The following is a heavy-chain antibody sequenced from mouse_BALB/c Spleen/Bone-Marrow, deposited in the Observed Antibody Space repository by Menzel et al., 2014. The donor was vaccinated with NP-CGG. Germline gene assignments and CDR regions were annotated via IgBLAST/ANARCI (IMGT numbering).Heavy chain of an antibody. CDR1: GFSLTSYG. CDR2: IWAGGST. V-gene: IGHV2-9*02. D-gene: IGHD2-10*02. J-gene: IGHJ2*01. Sequence: VQLQESGPGLVAPSQSLSITCTVSGFSLTSYGVHWVRQPPGKGLEWLGVIWAGGSTNYSSALMSRLSISKDNSKSQVFLEMNSLQTDDTAIYYCAREKYGNDYRGQGTTLTVSS. CDR3: AREKYGNDY.